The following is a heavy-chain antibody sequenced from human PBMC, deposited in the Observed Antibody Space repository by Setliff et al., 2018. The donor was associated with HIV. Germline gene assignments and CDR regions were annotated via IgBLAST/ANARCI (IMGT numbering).Heavy chain of an antibody. D-gene: IGHD5-12*01. CDR1: VFSLSTSGVG. CDR2: IYWDDDK. J-gene: IGHJ5*02. V-gene: IGHV2-5*02. Sequence: GSGPTLVNPTQTLTLTCTFSVFSLSTSGVGVGWIRQPPGKALEWLALIYWDDDKRYSPSLKNRLTITKDTSNNQVILTMTNMDPVDTATYYCAQRNGYWSQNWFDPWGQGTLVTVSS. CDR3: AQRNGYWSQNWFDP.